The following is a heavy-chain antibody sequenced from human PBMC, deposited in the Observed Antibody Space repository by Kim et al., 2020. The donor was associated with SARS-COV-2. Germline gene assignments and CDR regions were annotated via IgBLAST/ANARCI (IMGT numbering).Heavy chain of an antibody. CDR1: GFTFTTFG. CDR3: AKRRTTGWLREDFDF. D-gene: IGHD6-19*01. J-gene: IGHJ4*02. V-gene: IGHV3-23*01. Sequence: GGSLRLSCVASGFTFTTFGMSWVRQSPGKGQEWVSVISGSGQSTYYLDSVKGRFTVSRDNSKNTVYLHMTGLTAGDTAIYYCAKRRTTGWLREDFDFWGQGTLLTVSS. CDR2: ISGSGQST.